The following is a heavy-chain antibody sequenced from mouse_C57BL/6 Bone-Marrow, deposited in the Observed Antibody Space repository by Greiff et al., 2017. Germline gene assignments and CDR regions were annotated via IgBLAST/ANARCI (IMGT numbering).Heavy chain of an antibody. V-gene: IGHV1-19*01. CDR3: ARWRYYYGSSYNV. CDR1: GYTFTDYY. D-gene: IGHD1-1*01. CDR2: INPYNGGT. Sequence: EVQLQQSGPVLVKPGASVKMSCKASGYTFTDYYMNWVKQSPGKSLEWIGVINPYNGGTSYNQKFKGKATLTVAKSSSTAYMELNSLTSEDSAVYYCARWRYYYGSSYNVWGQGTTRTVSS. J-gene: IGHJ2*01.